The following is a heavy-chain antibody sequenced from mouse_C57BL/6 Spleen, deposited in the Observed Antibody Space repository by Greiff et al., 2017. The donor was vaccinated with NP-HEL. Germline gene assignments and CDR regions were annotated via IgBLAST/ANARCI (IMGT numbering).Heavy chain of an antibody. D-gene: IGHD4-1*01. Sequence: VQLQESGAELVRPGTSVKVSCKASGYAFTNYLIEWVKQRPGQGLEWIGVINPGSGGPNYNEKFKGKATLTADKSSSTAYMQLSSLTSEDSAVYFCAREVLLTGTRVGFDYWGQGTTLTVSS. J-gene: IGHJ2*01. CDR3: AREVLLTGTRVGFDY. V-gene: IGHV1-54*01. CDR2: INPGSGGP. CDR1: GYAFTNYL.